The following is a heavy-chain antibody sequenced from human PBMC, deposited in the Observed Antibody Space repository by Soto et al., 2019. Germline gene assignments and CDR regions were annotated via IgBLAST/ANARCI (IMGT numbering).Heavy chain of an antibody. D-gene: IGHD2-15*01. CDR2: IYHSGNT. J-gene: IGHJ4*02. Sequence: SETLSLTCDVSGYSISSGYYWGWIRQPPGKGLEWIGSIYHSGNTYYNPTLKSRVTISVDTSKNQFSLQLSSVTAADTAVYYCARDGGSLGPDFDSWGQGTLVTVSS. CDR1: GYSISSGYY. V-gene: IGHV4-38-2*02. CDR3: ARDGGSLGPDFDS.